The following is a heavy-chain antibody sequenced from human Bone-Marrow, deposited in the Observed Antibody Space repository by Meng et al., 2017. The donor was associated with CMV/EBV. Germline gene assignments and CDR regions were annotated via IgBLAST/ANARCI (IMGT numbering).Heavy chain of an antibody. V-gene: IGHV4-59*01. CDR3: GRAKRFDP. J-gene: IGHJ5*02. CDR1: GGSISSYY. Sequence: SETLSLTCTVSGGSISSYYWSWIRQLPGKGLEWIGYIYYSGSTNYNPTLKSRVTISVDTPNIQFPLKLSSVTAADTAVYYWGRAKRFDPWGQGTLVTVSS. CDR2: IYYSGST.